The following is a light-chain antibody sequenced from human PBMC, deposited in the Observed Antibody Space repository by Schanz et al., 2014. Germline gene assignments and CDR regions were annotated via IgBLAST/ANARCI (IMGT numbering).Light chain of an antibody. Sequence: QSVLTQPPSVSGAPGQRVTISCTGSSSNIGANYDVHWYQQFPGTAPKLLIYANINRPSGVPDRFSGSKSGTSASLAITGLQAEDEADYYCQSYDSSLSGWVFGGGTKVTVL. CDR3: QSYDSSLSGWV. CDR1: SSNIGANYD. J-gene: IGLJ3*02. CDR2: ANI. V-gene: IGLV1-40*01.